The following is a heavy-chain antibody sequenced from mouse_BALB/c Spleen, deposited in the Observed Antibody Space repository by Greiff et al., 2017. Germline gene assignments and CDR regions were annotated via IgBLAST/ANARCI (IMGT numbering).Heavy chain of an antibody. V-gene: IGHV2-6-7*01. D-gene: IGHD2-4*01. CDR1: GFSLTGYG. Sequence: QVHVKQSGPGLVAPSQSLSITCTVSGFSLTGYGVNWVRQPPGKGLEWLGMIWGDGSTDYNSALKSRLSISKDNSKSQVFLKMNSLQTDDTARYYCARATMITTAAMDYWGQGTSVTVSS. J-gene: IGHJ4*01. CDR2: IWGDGST. CDR3: ARATMITTAAMDY.